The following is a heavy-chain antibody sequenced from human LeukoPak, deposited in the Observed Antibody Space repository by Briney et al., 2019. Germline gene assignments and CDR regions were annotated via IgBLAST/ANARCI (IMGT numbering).Heavy chain of an antibody. Sequence: SETLSLTCTVSGGSISSSSYYWGWIRQPPGKGLEWIGEINHSGSTNYNPSLKSRVTISVDTSKNQFSLKLSSVTAADTAVYYCARQAQGFDYWGQGTLVTVSS. CDR1: GGSISSSSYY. J-gene: IGHJ4*02. CDR3: ARQAQGFDY. CDR2: INHSGST. V-gene: IGHV4-39*01.